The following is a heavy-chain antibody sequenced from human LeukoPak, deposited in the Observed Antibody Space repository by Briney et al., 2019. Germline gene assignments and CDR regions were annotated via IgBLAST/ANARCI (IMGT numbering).Heavy chain of an antibody. V-gene: IGHV3-23*01. J-gene: IGHJ4*02. Sequence: GGSLRLSCAASGFTFSSYAMSWARQAPGKGLEWVSGISSSGSGGNTYYADFVKGRFTISRDNSKNTLYLQMNGLRAEDTAVYYCANMGGTEYSYGFDYWGQGTLVTVSS. CDR3: ANMGGTEYSYGFDY. CDR1: GFTFSSYA. D-gene: IGHD5-18*01. CDR2: ISSSGSGGNT.